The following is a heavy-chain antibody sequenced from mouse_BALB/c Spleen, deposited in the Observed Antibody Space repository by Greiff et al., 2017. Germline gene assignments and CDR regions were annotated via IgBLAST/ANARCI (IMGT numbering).Heavy chain of an antibody. Sequence: EVKVVESGGGLVQPGGSRKLSCAASGFTFSSFGMHWVRQAPEKGLEWVAYISSGSSTIYYADTVKGRFTISRDNPKNTLFLQMTSLRSEDTAMYYCARRVYFDYWGQGTTLTVSS. V-gene: IGHV5-17*02. CDR2: ISSGSSTI. CDR1: GFTFSSFG. CDR3: ARRVYFDY. J-gene: IGHJ2*01.